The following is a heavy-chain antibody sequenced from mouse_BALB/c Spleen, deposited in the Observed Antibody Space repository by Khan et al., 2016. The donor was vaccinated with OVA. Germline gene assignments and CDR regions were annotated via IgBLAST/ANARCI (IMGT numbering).Heavy chain of an antibody. D-gene: IGHD1-2*01. V-gene: IGHV1S29*02. CDR1: GYTFTDYN. Sequence: VQLQQSGPELVKPGASVKISCKASGYTFTDYNMDWVRQSQGESLEWIGYIFPNTGGTGYNQKFKTKATLTVDSSFSTAYMEFRNLTSDDSAVYFCARAGYGSFGFWGQGTLVTVSA. J-gene: IGHJ3*01. CDR2: IFPNTGGT. CDR3: ARAGYGSFGF.